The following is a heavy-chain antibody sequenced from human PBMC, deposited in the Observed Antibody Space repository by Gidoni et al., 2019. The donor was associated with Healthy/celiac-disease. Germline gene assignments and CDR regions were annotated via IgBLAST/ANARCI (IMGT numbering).Heavy chain of an antibody. CDR2: IYPGDSDT. J-gene: IGHJ4*02. D-gene: IGHD2-21*01. Sequence: EVQLVQSGAEVKKPGESLKISCKGSGSSFPRYWRGWVRQMPGKGLEWMGIIYPGDSDTRYSPSFQGQVTISADKSISTAYLQWSSLKASDTAMYYCARRTYCGGDCYSSYFDYWGQGTLVTVSS. V-gene: IGHV5-51*03. CDR3: ARRTYCGGDCYSSYFDY. CDR1: GSSFPRYW.